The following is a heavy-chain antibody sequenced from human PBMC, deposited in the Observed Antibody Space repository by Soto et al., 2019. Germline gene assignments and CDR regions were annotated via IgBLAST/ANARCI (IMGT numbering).Heavy chain of an antibody. CDR1: GFTFSHYY. J-gene: IGHJ4*02. Sequence: GGSLRLSCEGSGFTFSHYYISWIRQAPGKGLEWISYSSNSGTFSRYADSVKGRFSISRDNTKNLLYLQMNSLRAEDTAVYYCARSGDNYNRLDYWGQGTPVTVS. CDR2: SSNSGTFS. V-gene: IGHV3-11*06. CDR3: ARSGDNYNRLDY. D-gene: IGHD1-1*01.